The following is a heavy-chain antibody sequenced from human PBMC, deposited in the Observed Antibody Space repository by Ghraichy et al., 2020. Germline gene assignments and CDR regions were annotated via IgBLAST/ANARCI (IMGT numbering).Heavy chain of an antibody. CDR3: AKVAFTAPFTIFGVVIASDFDY. J-gene: IGHJ4*02. CDR1: GFTFSSYA. D-gene: IGHD3-3*01. V-gene: IGHV3-23*01. Sequence: GGSLRLSCAASGFTFSSYAMSWVRQAPGKGLEWVSAISGSGGSTYYADSVKGRFTISRDNSKNTLYLQMNSLRAEDTAVYYCAKVAFTAPFTIFGVVIASDFDYCGQGTLVTVSS. CDR2: ISGSGGST.